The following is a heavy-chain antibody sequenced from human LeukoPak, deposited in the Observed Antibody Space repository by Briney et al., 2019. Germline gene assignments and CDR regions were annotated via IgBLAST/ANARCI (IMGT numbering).Heavy chain of an antibody. CDR1: GYTFTNYD. Sequence: GASVKVSCKASGYTFTNYDINWVRQAPGQGLEWLGWMSASSGNTGYAQKFQGRVSMTRATSISTAYLELSSLTFEDTAVYYCARTPPKGDIDYWGQGTLVTVSS. J-gene: IGHJ4*02. CDR2: MSASSGNT. V-gene: IGHV1-8*01. CDR3: ARTPPKGDIDY. D-gene: IGHD2-21*02.